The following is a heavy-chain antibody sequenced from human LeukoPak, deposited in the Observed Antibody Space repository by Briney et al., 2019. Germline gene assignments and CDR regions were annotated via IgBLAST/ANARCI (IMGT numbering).Heavy chain of an antibody. CDR1: GFTFSSYA. D-gene: IGHD4-23*01. CDR3: AINPGDYDGFDY. J-gene: IGHJ4*02. V-gene: IGHV3-23*01. Sequence: GGSLRLSCAASGFTFSSYAMTWVRQAPGKGLEWVSAISGPGGAPFYADSVKGRFTISRDNSNNMLYLQMNSLRADDTALYYCAINPGDYDGFDYWGQGTLVTVSS. CDR2: ISGPGGAP.